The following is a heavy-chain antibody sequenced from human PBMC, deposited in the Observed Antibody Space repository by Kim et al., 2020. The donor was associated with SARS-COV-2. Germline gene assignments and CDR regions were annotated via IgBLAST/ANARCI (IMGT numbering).Heavy chain of an antibody. J-gene: IGHJ3*02. Sequence: SETLSLTCTVSGGSISSGGYYLSWIRQHPGKGLEWSWYIYYSGSTYYNPSLKSRVTISVDTSKNQFSLKLSSVTAPDTAVYYCARARMIVVVIGAFDIWGQGTIVTVSS. D-gene: IGHD3-22*01. CDR2: IYYSGST. CDR1: GGSISSGGYY. V-gene: IGHV4-31*03. CDR3: ARARMIVVVIGAFDI.